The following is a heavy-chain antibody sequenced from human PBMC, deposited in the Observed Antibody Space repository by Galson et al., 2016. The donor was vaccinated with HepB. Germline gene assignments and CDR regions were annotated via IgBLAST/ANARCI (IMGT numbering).Heavy chain of an antibody. J-gene: IGHJ4*02. V-gene: IGHV6-1*01. CDR2: TYCRSKCYN. Sequence: CAISGDSVSSNSAAWNWIRQSPSRGLEWLGRTYCRSKCYNDYAVSVKTRITINPDTAKNQFSLQLKSVTPEDTAVYYCARESSLYTGYTSGGRNDFGGQGTLFTVSS. D-gene: IGHD6-19*01. CDR3: ARESSLYTGYTSGGRNDF. CDR1: GDSVSSNSAA.